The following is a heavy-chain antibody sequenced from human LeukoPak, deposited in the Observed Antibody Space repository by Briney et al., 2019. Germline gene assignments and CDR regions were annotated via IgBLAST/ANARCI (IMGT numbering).Heavy chain of an antibody. Sequence: SVKVSCKASGFTFTSSAMQWVRQARGQRLEWIGWIVVGSGNTNYAQKFQERVTITRDMSTSTAYMELSSLRFEDTAVYYCAASYYDFWSGYYTLDYWGQGTLVTVSS. V-gene: IGHV1-58*02. J-gene: IGHJ4*02. CDR1: GFTFTSSA. CDR2: IVVGSGNT. D-gene: IGHD3-3*01. CDR3: AASYYDFWSGYYTLDY.